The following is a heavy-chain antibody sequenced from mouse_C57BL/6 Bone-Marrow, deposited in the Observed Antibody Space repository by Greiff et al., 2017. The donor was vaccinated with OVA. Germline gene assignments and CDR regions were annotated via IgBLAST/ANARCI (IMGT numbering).Heavy chain of an antibody. CDR3: ARGYGNYLAWFAY. V-gene: IGHV1-52*01. J-gene: IGHJ3*01. D-gene: IGHD2-10*02. Sequence: QVQLQQPGAELVRPGSSVKLSCKASGYTFTSYWLHWVKQRPIQGLEWIGNIDPSDSETHYNQKFKDKATFTVDKSSSTAYMQLSSLTSEDSAVYYGARGYGNYLAWFAYWGQGTLVTVSA. CDR2: IDPSDSET. CDR1: GYTFTSYW.